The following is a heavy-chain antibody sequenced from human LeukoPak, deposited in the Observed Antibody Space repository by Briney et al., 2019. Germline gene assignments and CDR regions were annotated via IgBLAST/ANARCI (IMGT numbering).Heavy chain of an antibody. CDR3: ASSSAVVGILNWFDL. CDR1: GYSFSTYW. CDR2: IYPGDSKI. D-gene: IGHD6-19*01. Sequence: GESLKISCKGSGYSFSTYWIAWVRQMSGKGLEWMGTIYPGDSKIRYSPSFQGQVTISADKSISTAYLQWSSLKAPDTAMYYCASSSAVVGILNWFDLWGQGTLVTVSS. V-gene: IGHV5-51*01. J-gene: IGHJ5*02.